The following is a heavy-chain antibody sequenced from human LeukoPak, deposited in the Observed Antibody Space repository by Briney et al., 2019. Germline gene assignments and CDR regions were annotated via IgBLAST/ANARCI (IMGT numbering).Heavy chain of an antibody. CDR3: AREGTMVRGVHPDAFDI. V-gene: IGHV4-30-2*01. CDR1: GGSISSGGYS. J-gene: IGHJ3*02. CDR2: IYHSGST. Sequence: PSETLSLTCAVSGGSISSGGYSWSWIRQPPGKGLEWIGYIYHSGSTYYNPSLKSRVTISVDRSKNQFSLKLSSVTAADTAVYYCAREGTMVRGVHPDAFDIWGQGTMVTVSS. D-gene: IGHD3-10*01.